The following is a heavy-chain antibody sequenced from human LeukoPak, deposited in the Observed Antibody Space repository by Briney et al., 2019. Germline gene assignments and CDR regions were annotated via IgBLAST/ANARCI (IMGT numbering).Heavy chain of an antibody. CDR3: ARSYVEWFDP. Sequence: SVKVSCKASGGTFSSYAISWVRQAPGQGLEWVGGIIPIFGTANYAQKFQGRVTITTDESTSTAYMELSSLRSEDTAVYYCARSYVEWFDPWGQGTLVTVSS. CDR2: IIPIFGTA. J-gene: IGHJ5*02. D-gene: IGHD3-16*01. V-gene: IGHV1-69*05. CDR1: GGTFSSYA.